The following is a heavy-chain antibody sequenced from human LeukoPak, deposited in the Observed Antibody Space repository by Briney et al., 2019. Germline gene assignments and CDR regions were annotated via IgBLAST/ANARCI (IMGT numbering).Heavy chain of an antibody. Sequence: GGSLRLSCAASGFTFSSYAMSRVRQAPGKGLEWVSAISGSGGSTYYADSVKGRFTISRDNSKNTLYLQMNSLRAEDTAVYYCAKDLLDYSDAFDIWGQGTMVTVSS. CDR1: GFTFSSYA. J-gene: IGHJ3*02. D-gene: IGHD4-11*01. V-gene: IGHV3-23*01. CDR2: ISGSGGST. CDR3: AKDLLDYSDAFDI.